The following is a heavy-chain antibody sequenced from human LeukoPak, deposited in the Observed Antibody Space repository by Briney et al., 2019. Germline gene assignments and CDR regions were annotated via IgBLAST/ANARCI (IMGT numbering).Heavy chain of an antibody. D-gene: IGHD6-6*01. Sequence: GRSLRLPCAASGFTFSSYAMHWVRQAPDKGLEWVAVISYDGSNKYYADSVKGRFTISRDNARNSLYLQMNSLRAEDTAIYYCARVDAALDYRGQGTLVTVSS. J-gene: IGHJ4*02. V-gene: IGHV3-30-3*01. CDR3: ARVDAALDY. CDR1: GFTFSSYA. CDR2: ISYDGSNK.